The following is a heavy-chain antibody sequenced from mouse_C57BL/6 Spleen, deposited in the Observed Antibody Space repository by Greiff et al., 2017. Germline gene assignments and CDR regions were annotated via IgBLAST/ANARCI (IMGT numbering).Heavy chain of an antibody. J-gene: IGHJ3*01. Sequence: EVHLVESGPGLVKPSQSLSLTCSVTGYSITSGYYWNWIRQFPGNKLEWMGYISYDGSNNYNPSLKNRISITRDTSKNQFFLKLNSVTTEDTATYYCARGDYYGSSYGWFAYWGQGTLVTVSA. V-gene: IGHV3-6*01. CDR3: ARGDYYGSSYGWFAY. CDR1: GYSITSGYY. D-gene: IGHD1-1*01. CDR2: ISYDGSN.